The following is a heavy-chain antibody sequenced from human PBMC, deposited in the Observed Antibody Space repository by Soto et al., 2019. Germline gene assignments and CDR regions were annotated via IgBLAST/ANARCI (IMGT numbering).Heavy chain of an antibody. Sequence: QVQLQESGPGLVKPSETLSLTCTVSGGSISSYYWSWIRQPPGKGLVWIGYIYYSGNTNYNRSLNDRVTISVDTSKNQFFLKLSSVTAADTAVYYCARVLRERSGFTGSLDYYYYYYMDVWGKGTTVTVSS. J-gene: IGHJ6*03. V-gene: IGHV4-59*08. CDR3: ARVLRERSGFTGSLDYYYYYYMDV. CDR1: GGSISSYY. CDR2: IYYSGNT. D-gene: IGHD3-9*01.